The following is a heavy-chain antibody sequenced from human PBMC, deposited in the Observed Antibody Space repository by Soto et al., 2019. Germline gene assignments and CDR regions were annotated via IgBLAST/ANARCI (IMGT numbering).Heavy chain of an antibody. D-gene: IGHD3-10*01. CDR1: GYTFTSYA. CDR3: ARDRVVWFCTHICYFYDY. Sequence: ASVKVSCKASGYTFTSYAMHWVRQAPGPRLEWMGWINAGNGNTKYSQKFQGRVTITRDTSASTAYMELSSLRSEDTAVYYCARDRVVWFCTHICYFYDYCGQGTLVTVSS. J-gene: IGHJ4*02. CDR2: INAGNGNT. V-gene: IGHV1-3*01.